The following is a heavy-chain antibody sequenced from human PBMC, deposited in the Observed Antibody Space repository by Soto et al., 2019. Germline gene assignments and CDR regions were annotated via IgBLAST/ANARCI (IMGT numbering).Heavy chain of an antibody. CDR1: GYTFTSYG. D-gene: IGHD3-10*01. J-gene: IGHJ6*02. CDR2: ISAYNGNT. Sequence: ASVKVSCKASGYTFTSYGISWVRQAPGQGLEWMGWISAYNGNTNYAQKLQGRVTMTTDTSTSKAYMELRSLRSDDTAVYYCAGGYGSGSPYGMDVWGQGTTVTVSS. CDR3: AGGYGSGSPYGMDV. V-gene: IGHV1-18*01.